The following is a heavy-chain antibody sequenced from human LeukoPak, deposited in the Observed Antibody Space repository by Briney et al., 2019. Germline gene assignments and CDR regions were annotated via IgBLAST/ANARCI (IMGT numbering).Heavy chain of an antibody. D-gene: IGHD6-19*01. Sequence: SETLSLTCTVSGGSISSHYWSWIRQPPGKGLEWIGYIYYSGSTNYNPSLKSRVTISVDTSKNQFSLKLSSVTAADTAVYYCARGIAVAGWFDYWGQGTLVTVSS. CDR2: IYYSGST. V-gene: IGHV4-59*11. J-gene: IGHJ4*02. CDR3: ARGIAVAGWFDY. CDR1: GGSISSHY.